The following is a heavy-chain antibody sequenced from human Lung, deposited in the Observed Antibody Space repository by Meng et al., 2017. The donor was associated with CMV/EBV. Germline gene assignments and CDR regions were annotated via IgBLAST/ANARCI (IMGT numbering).Heavy chain of an antibody. CDR3: ARDGPLRFLEWSPYYFDY. V-gene: IGHV1-18*01. J-gene: IGHJ4*02. CDR2: ISGYTGNT. D-gene: IGHD3-3*01. Sequence: SVKVSXKASGYTFTNCGISWVRQAPGQGLEWRGCISGYTGNTNYAQKVQDRVIMTTDTPTSTAYMELRSLRSDDTAVYYCARDGPLRFLEWSPYYFDYWGQGXLVTVSS. CDR1: GYTFTNCG.